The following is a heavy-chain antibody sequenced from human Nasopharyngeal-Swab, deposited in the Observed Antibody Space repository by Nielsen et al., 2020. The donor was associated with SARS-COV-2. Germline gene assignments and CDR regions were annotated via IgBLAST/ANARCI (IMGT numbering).Heavy chain of an antibody. Sequence: GGWLRLCCWASGVTVSREYMSWVRHAPGKGLEWDSVIYSGGSTYYADSVKGRFTISRDNSKNTLYLQMNSLRAEDTAVYYCARENHGSGSYSPSYYYYYGMDVWGQGTTVTVSS. CDR2: IYSGGST. V-gene: IGHV3-53*01. CDR3: ARENHGSGSYSPSYYYYYGMDV. CDR1: GVTVSREY. J-gene: IGHJ6*02. D-gene: IGHD3-10*01.